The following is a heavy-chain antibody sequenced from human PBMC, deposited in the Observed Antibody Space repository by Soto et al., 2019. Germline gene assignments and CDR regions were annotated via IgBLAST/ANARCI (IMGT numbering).Heavy chain of an antibody. Sequence: VQLLESGGGLVQPGGSLRLSCAVSGFTFSSYAMSWVRQAPGKGLEWVSAISGSGGSTYYADSVKGRFTISRDNSKNTGYLQMNSLRAEDTAVYYCAKGPQWLLRGSLYYWGQGTLVTVSS. CDR2: ISGSGGST. J-gene: IGHJ4*02. CDR1: GFTFSSYA. CDR3: AKGPQWLLRGSLYY. D-gene: IGHD3-22*01. V-gene: IGHV3-23*01.